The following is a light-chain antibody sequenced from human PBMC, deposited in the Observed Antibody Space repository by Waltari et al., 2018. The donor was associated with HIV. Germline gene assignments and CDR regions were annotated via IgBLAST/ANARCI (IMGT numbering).Light chain of an antibody. J-gene: IGLJ2*01. CDR2: GNT. CDR3: NSRDSSGNRVV. Sequence: SSELTQDTAVSVALGQTVRITCQGDSLRNYFASWYQQKPGQAPIIVIYGNTNRPSGIPDRFSGSNAGNAASLTITGAQAGDEADYYCNSRDSSGNRVVFGGGTKLTVL. V-gene: IGLV3-19*01. CDR1: SLRNYF.